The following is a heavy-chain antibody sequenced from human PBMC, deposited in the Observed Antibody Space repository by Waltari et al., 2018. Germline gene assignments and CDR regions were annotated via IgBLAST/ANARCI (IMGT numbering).Heavy chain of an antibody. CDR3: ARSGVAARDYYYYYMDV. J-gene: IGHJ6*03. CDR2: IYYSGST. CDR1: GGPISSYY. D-gene: IGHD6-6*01. V-gene: IGHV4-59*01. Sequence: QVQLQESGPGLVKPSETLSLTCTVSGGPISSYYWSWIRQPPGKGLEWIGYIYYSGSTNYNPSLKSRVTISVDTSKNQFSLKLSSVTAADTAVYYCARSGVAARDYYYYYMDVWGKGTTVTVSS.